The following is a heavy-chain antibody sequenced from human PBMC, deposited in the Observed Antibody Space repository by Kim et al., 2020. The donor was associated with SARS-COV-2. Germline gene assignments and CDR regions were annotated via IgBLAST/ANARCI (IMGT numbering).Heavy chain of an antibody. J-gene: IGHJ5*01. Sequence: ASVKVSCKACGYMFTSYGFSWVRQAPGQGLEWLGWISARDGNAKYGQKVQGRVIMTTDTSTNTAYMELWSLRSDDTAMYYCARGADGYDSFDYWGHGTL. D-gene: IGHD5-12*01. CDR1: GYMFTSYG. CDR3: ARGADGYDSFDY. V-gene: IGHV1-18*04. CDR2: ISARDGNA.